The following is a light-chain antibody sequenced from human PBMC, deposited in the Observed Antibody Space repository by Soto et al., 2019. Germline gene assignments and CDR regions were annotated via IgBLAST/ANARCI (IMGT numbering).Light chain of an antibody. Sequence: DLQMTQSPSSLSASVGDRVTITCRANQTVSTFLNWYQQIPGRAPKLLISFASSLQSGVPSRFSGGGSGTDFTLTITSLQPEDFSIYYCQQSYTAPLTFGGGTKVEI. CDR3: QQSYTAPLT. CDR2: FAS. CDR1: QTVSTF. J-gene: IGKJ4*01. V-gene: IGKV1-39*01.